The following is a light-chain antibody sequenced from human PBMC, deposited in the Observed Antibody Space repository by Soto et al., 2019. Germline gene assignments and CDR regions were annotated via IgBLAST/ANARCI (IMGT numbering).Light chain of an antibody. V-gene: IGLV1-51*01. J-gene: IGLJ1*01. CDR1: SSNIGDNY. CDR2: DND. Sequence: QSVVTQPPSVSAAPGQNFTISCSGSSSNIGDNYVSWYQQLPGTAPKLLIYDNDKRPSGIPDRFSGSKSATSATLGITGLQTGDEADYYCGTWDNSLSAGVFGTGTKVTVL. CDR3: GTWDNSLSAGV.